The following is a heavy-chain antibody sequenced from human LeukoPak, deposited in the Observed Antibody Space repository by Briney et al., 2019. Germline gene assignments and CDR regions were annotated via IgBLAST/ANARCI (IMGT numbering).Heavy chain of an antibody. CDR1: GYSFTSYW. V-gene: IGHV5-51*01. D-gene: IGHD3-22*01. Sequence: GESLKISCKGSGYSFTSYWIGWVRQMPGKGLEWMGIIYPGDSDTRYSPSFQGQVTISADKSTSTAYLQWSSLKASDTAMYYCARCLDSSGYYDAFDIWGQGTMVTVSS. CDR3: ARCLDSSGYYDAFDI. J-gene: IGHJ3*02. CDR2: IYPGDSDT.